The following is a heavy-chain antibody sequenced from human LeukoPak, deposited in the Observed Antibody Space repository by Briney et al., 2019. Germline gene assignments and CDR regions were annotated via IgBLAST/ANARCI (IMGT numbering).Heavy chain of an antibody. CDR2: IHTNGST. CDR1: GGSISNYH. V-gene: IGHV4-4*07. CDR3: ARRDISSGWSFDY. J-gene: IGHJ4*02. Sequence: SETLSLTCTVSGGSISNYHWSWIRQPAGKGLEWIGQIHTNGSTNYNPPLKSRVTMSIDTPENQLSLTIRSVTAADTAVYYCARRDISSGWSFDYWGQGTLVTVSS. D-gene: IGHD6-19*01.